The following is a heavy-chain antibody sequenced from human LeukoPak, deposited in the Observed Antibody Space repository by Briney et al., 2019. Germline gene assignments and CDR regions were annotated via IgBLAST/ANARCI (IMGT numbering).Heavy chain of an antibody. CDR1: GFTFSSYW. CDR3: ARDQYDTWSRRGNFDS. J-gene: IGHJ4*02. V-gene: IGHV3-74*01. CDR2: INSDGSST. D-gene: IGHD3-3*01. Sequence: GGSLRLSCAASGFTFSSYWMHWVRQAPGKGLVWVSRINSDGSSTSYADSVKGRFTISRDNTKNSLYLQMNSLRAEDTAVFYCARDQYDTWSRRGNFDSWGQGTLVIVSS.